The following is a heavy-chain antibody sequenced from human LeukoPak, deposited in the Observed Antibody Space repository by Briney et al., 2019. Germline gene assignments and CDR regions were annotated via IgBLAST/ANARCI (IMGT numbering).Heavy chain of an antibody. CDR2: IHYSGGT. CDR3: ARSCGSTSCSDGDWFDP. Sequence: PSETLSLTCTVSGGSISTSDYYWGWIRQPPGKGLEWTASIHYSGGTYFNPSLKSRVTISVDTSRNEFSLKVTSVTAADTALYYCARSCGSTSCSDGDWFDPWGQGTLVTVSS. V-gene: IGHV4-39*01. CDR1: GGSISTSDYY. D-gene: IGHD2-2*01. J-gene: IGHJ5*02.